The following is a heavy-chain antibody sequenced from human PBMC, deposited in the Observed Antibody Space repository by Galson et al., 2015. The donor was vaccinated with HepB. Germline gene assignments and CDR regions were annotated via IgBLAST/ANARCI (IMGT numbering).Heavy chain of an antibody. D-gene: IGHD2-21*02. J-gene: IGHJ4*02. Sequence: SLRLSCAASGFTFTRYAMNWVRQAPGKGLEWVSSIGGSGTKTYYADSVKGRFTISRDNSKNSVSLQLSSLRAEDTARYYWAKGAVLGVTPHYFDYWCQGTLVPGSS. CDR3: AKGAVLGVTPHYFDY. V-gene: IGHV3-23*01. CDR1: GFTFTRYA. CDR2: IGGSGTKT.